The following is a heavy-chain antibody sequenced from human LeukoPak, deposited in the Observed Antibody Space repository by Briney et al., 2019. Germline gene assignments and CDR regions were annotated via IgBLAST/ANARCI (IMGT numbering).Heavy chain of an antibody. CDR1: GFTFSSYG. CDR2: ISYDGSNK. Sequence: GGSLRLSCAASGFTFSSYGMHWVRQAPGKGLEWVAVISYDGSNKYYADSVKGRFTISRDNSKNTLYLQMNSLRAEDTAVYYCAKATSRLLWFGEFPYGMDVWGQGTTVTVSS. J-gene: IGHJ6*02. V-gene: IGHV3-30*18. CDR3: AKATSRLLWFGEFPYGMDV. D-gene: IGHD3-10*01.